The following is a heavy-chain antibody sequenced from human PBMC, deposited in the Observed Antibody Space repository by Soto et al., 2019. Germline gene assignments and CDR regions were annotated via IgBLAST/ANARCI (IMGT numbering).Heavy chain of an antibody. CDR1: GASISGYY. V-gene: IGHV4-4*07. J-gene: IGHJ5*02. D-gene: IGHD1-1*01. Sequence: SETLSLTCTVSGASISGYYWSWIRKSAGKGLEWIGRIYATGTTDYNPSLKSRVMMSVDTSKKQFSLKLRSVTAADTAVYHCVRDGTKTLRDWFDPWGQGISVTVSS. CDR3: VRDGTKTLRDWFDP. CDR2: IYATGTT.